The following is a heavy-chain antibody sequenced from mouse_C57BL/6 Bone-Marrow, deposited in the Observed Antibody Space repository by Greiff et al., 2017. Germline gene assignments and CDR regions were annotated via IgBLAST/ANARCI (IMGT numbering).Heavy chain of an antibody. CDR1: GYTFTSCW. Sequence: VLLKESGAELAKPAASVTLSCTASGYTFTSCWLYWGNRRSGRGLEWIGYINPSSGYTKYNQKLKDKATLTADKSSSTVYMQLSILTDEDSAGYYCARRSSYGNFDVWGTGTTVTVSS. V-gene: IGHV1-7*01. D-gene: IGHD1-1*01. J-gene: IGHJ1*03. CDR2: INPSSGYT. CDR3: ARRSSYGNFDV.